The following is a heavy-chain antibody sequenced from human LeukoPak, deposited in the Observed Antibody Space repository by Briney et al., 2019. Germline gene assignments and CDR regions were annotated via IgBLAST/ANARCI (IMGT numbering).Heavy chain of an antibody. J-gene: IGHJ6*02. D-gene: IGHD3-3*01. Sequence: TGGSLRLSCSASGFTFSAYAMYWVRQAPGKGLEYVSGISNNGGSSFYADSVKGRFTISRDNAKNSLCLQMNSLRVEDTAVYYCARPPSITNPYYGMDVWGQGTTVTVSS. CDR3: ARPPSITNPYYGMDV. CDR1: GFTFSAYA. CDR2: ISNNGGSS. V-gene: IGHV3-64*04.